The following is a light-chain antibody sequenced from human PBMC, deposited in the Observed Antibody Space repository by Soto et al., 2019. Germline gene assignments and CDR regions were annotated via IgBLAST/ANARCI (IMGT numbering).Light chain of an antibody. CDR3: QQYVTTPRT. J-gene: IGKJ1*01. V-gene: IGKV3-20*01. CDR2: GTS. CDR1: QTVAYTS. Sequence: ELVLTQSPGILPLSPGARATLSCRASQTVAYTSFPWYQQRPGQAPRLLIYGTSTRATGTPDRFIGSGSGTAFALTIGRLEPEDFAVYYCQQYVTTPRTFGQGTKVE.